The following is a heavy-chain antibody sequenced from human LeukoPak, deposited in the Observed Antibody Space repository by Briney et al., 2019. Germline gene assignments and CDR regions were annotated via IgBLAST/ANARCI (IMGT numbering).Heavy chain of an antibody. D-gene: IGHD1-26*01. J-gene: IGHJ4*02. V-gene: IGHV3-23*01. CDR2: ISGSGGST. Sequence: GGSLRLSCAASGFTFSSYAMSWVRQAPGKGLEWVSAISGSGGSTYYADSVKGRFTISRDNAKNSLYLQMNSLRAEDTAVYYCARGGPPPQWELLARGEYYFDYWGQGTLVTVSS. CDR1: GFTFSSYA. CDR3: ARGGPPPQWELLARGEYYFDY.